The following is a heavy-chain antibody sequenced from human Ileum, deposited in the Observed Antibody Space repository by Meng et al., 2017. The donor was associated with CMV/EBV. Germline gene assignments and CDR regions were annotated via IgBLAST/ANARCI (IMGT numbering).Heavy chain of an antibody. CDR2: MNPNSGNT. Sequence: ASVKVSCKASGYTFTSYDISWVRQATGQGLEWMGWMNPNSGNTDYAQKFQDRVTMTRRTSISTAYMELSSLRSEDTAVYYCARGYCSSTSCQSDYYFYYGMDAWGQGTTVTVSS. D-gene: IGHD2-2*01. V-gene: IGHV1-8*01. CDR3: ARGYCSSTSCQSDYYFYYGMDA. J-gene: IGHJ6*02. CDR1: GYTFTSYD.